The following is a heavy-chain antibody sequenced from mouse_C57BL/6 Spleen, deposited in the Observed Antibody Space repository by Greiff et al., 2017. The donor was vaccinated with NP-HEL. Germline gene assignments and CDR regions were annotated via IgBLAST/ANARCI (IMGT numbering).Heavy chain of an antibody. J-gene: IGHJ3*01. CDR1: GFTFSSYA. CDR3: ARPGSSYGFAY. Sequence: EVKLVESGGGLVKPGGSLKLSCAASGFTFSSYAMSWVRQTPEKRLEWVATISDGGSYTYYPDNVKGRFTISRDNAKNNLYLQMSHLKSEDTAMYYCARPGSSYGFAYWGQGTLVTVSA. D-gene: IGHD1-1*01. V-gene: IGHV5-4*03. CDR2: ISDGGSYT.